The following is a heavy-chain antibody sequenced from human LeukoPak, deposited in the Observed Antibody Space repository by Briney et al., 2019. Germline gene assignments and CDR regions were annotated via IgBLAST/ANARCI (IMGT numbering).Heavy chain of an antibody. CDR3: AKWGVNDILTGSTHLDY. D-gene: IGHD3-9*01. J-gene: IGHJ4*02. CDR2: ISYDGSNK. V-gene: IGHV3-30*04. CDR1: RFTFSNYA. Sequence: GGSLRLSCAASRFTFSNYAMHWVRQAPGKGLEWVAVISYDGSNKYYADSVKGRFTISRDNSKNTLYLQMNSLRAEDTAVYYCAKWGVNDILTGSTHLDYWGQGTLVTVSS.